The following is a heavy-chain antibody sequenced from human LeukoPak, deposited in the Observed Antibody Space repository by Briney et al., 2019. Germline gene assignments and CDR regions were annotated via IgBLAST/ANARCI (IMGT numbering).Heavy chain of an antibody. V-gene: IGHV1-2*02. CDR2: INPNSGGT. CDR3: ARVDKPFCGGDCHLDY. Sequence: GASVKVSCKASGYTFTGYYIHWVRQAPGQGLEWMGWINPNSGGTNSAQKFQGRVTMTRDTSINTAYMELSRLRSDDTAMYYCARVDKPFCGGDCHLDYWGQGTLVTVFS. D-gene: IGHD2-21*02. CDR1: GYTFTGYY. J-gene: IGHJ4*02.